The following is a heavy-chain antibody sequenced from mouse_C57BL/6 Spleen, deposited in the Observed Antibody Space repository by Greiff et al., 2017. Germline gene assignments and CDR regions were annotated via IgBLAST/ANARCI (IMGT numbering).Heavy chain of an antibody. D-gene: IGHD2-10*02. CDR1: GYTFTSYW. J-gene: IGHJ2*01. V-gene: IGHV1-64*01. CDR2: IHPNSGST. Sequence: QVQLKESGAELVKPGASVKLSCKASGYTFTSYWMHWVKQRPGQGLEWIGMIHPNSGSTNYNEKFKSKATLTVDKSSSTAYMQLSSLTSEDSAVYYCAREGVRYGIYDYFDYWGQGTTLTVSS. CDR3: AREGVRYGIYDYFDY.